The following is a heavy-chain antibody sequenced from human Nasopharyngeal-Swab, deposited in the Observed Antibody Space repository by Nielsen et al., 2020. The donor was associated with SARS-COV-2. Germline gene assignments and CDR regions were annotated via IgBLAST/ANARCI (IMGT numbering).Heavy chain of an antibody. D-gene: IGHD3-10*01. CDR3: ARQKTEYYGSGSVNWFDP. J-gene: IGHJ5*02. CDR2: IYYSGST. Sequence: SETLSLTCTVSGGSTSSSRYYRGWIRQPPGKGLEWIGSIYYSGSTYYNPSLKSRVTISVDTSKNQFSLKLSSVTAADTAVYYCARQKTEYYGSGSVNWFDPWGQGTLVTVSS. V-gene: IGHV4-39*01. CDR1: GGSTSSSRYY.